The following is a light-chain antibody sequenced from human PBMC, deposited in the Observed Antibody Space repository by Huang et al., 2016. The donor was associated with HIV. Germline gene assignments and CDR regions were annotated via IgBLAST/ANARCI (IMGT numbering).Light chain of an antibody. CDR2: GAS. CDR3: QHYNNWPPWT. CDR1: QGVSNN. J-gene: IGKJ1*01. V-gene: IGKV3D-15*01. Sequence: EIVMTQSPATLSVSPGARATLSCRASQGVSNNIAWYQQKPGQTPRLLIHGASTRATGMAAKFSGRGSGTDFTLTITSLQPEDSAVYYCQHYNNWPPWTFGPGTQVEI.